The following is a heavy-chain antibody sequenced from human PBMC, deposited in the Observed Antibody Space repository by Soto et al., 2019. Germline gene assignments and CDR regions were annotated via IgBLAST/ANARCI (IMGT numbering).Heavy chain of an antibody. D-gene: IGHD2-15*01. V-gene: IGHV3-33*01. Sequence: PGGSLRLSCAASGFTFSSYGMHWVRQAPGKGLEWVAVIWYDGSNKYYADSVKGRFTISRDNSKNTLYLQMNSLRAEDTAVYYCARDKGVVVVAAYNDAFDIWGQGTMVTVSS. CDR1: GFTFSSYG. CDR3: ARDKGVVVVAAYNDAFDI. J-gene: IGHJ3*02. CDR2: IWYDGSNK.